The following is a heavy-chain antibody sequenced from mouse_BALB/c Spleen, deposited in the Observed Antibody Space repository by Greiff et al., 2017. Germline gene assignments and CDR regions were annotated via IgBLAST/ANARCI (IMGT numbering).Heavy chain of an antibody. CDR1: GYTFTDYW. J-gene: IGHJ3*01. D-gene: IGHD2-4*01. V-gene: IGHV1-69*01. Sequence: QVQLQQPGAELVMPGASVKMSCKASGYTFTDYWMHWVKQRPGQGLEWIGAIDTSDSYTSYNQKFKGKATLTVDESSSTAYMQLSSLTSEDSAVYYCARSDYDEVAYWGQGTLVTVSA. CDR3: ARSDYDEVAY. CDR2: IDTSDSYT.